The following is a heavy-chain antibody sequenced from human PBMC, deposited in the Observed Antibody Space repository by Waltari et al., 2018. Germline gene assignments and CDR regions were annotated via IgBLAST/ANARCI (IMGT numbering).Heavy chain of an antibody. CDR2: INGYGDKT. D-gene: IGHD3-22*01. J-gene: IGHJ5*02. V-gene: IGHV3-23*04. CDR1: GFTFSSAW. CDR3: AKAHFYDTSGYIEH. Sequence: EVQLVESGGGLVKPGGSLRLSCAASGFTFSSAWMSWVRQAPGKGLEWVSGINGYGDKTYYADAVKGRFTLSRDNSRNTLSLQMNSLRAEDTAVYYCAKAHFYDTSGYIEHWGQGTLVTVSS.